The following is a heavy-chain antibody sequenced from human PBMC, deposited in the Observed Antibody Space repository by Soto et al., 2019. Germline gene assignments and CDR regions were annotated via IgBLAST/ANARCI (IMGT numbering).Heavy chain of an antibody. CDR2: MYSSGTT. CDR3: ARGSGITGTTKDWFDP. D-gene: IGHD1-7*01. V-gene: IGHV4-30-4*01. CDR1: GGYIISGDYY. J-gene: IGHJ5*02. Sequence: SETLSLTCTVSGGYIISGDYYWSWIRQSPGKGLEWIGYMYSSGTTYYNPSLKSRVTISIDASKNQFYLRLSSVTAADTAVYYCARGSGITGTTKDWFDPWGQGTLVTVSS.